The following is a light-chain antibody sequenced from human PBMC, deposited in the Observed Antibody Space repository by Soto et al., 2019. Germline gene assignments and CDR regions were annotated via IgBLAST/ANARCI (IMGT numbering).Light chain of an antibody. Sequence: QSALTQPTSVSGSPGQSITISCSGTSSDIGSFNYVSWYQQHPGKAPKLMIYQVTNRPSGVSDRFSGSKSGNTASLTISGLEAEDDDDYCCCSYYSSRVVFGGGTKLTVL. CDR1: SSDIGSFNY. CDR2: QVT. CDR3: CSYYSSRVV. J-gene: IGLJ2*01. V-gene: IGLV2-14*01.